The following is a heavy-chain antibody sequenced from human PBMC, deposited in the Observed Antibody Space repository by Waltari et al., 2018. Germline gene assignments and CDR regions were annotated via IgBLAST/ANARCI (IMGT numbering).Heavy chain of an antibody. Sequence: QVQLQESGPGLVQPSQTLSLTRRVSGGSIICGRYPWTWLRPPAGKTLEWIGRIYSSGSTDQNPYLKTRVTISVDTSKNQFSLKLSSVTAADTAVYYCARVEGGGDTYWYFDLWGRGTLVTVSS. D-gene: IGHD2-21*02. CDR3: ARVEGGGDTYWYFDL. CDR2: IYSSGST. J-gene: IGHJ2*01. V-gene: IGHV4-61*02. CDR1: GGSIICGRYP.